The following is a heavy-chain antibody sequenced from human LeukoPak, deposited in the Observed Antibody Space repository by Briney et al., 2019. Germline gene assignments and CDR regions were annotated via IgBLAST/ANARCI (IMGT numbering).Heavy chain of an antibody. V-gene: IGHV3-30-3*01. CDR3: ARWAAAAGTRWFDP. D-gene: IGHD6-13*01. CDR2: ISYDGSNK. Sequence: PGRSLRLSCAASGFTFSSYVMHWVRQAPGKGLEWVAVISYDGSNKYYADSVKGRFTISRDNSKNTLYLQMNSLRAEDTAVYYCARWAAAAGTRWFDPWGQGTLVTVSS. CDR1: GFTFSSYV. J-gene: IGHJ5*02.